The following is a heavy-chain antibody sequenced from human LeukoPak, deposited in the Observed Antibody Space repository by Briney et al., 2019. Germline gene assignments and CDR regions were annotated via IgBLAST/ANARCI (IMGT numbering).Heavy chain of an antibody. CDR2: ISAYNGNT. V-gene: IGHV1-18*01. J-gene: IGHJ4*02. Sequence: ASVKVSCKASGYTFTSYGISWVRQAPGQGLEWMGWISAYNGNTNYAQKLQGRVTMTTDTSTSTAYMELRSLRSDDTAVYYCARDQSIHIVGATNFDYWGQGTLVTVSS. D-gene: IGHD1-26*01. CDR1: GYTFTSYG. CDR3: ARDQSIHIVGATNFDY.